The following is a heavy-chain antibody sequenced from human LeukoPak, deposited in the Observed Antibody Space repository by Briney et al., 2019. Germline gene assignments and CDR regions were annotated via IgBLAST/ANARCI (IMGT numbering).Heavy chain of an antibody. J-gene: IGHJ4*02. CDR1: VFAFSDYS. V-gene: IGHV3-48*02. CDR2: ISSSDNTI. D-gene: IGHD5-18*01. Sequence: GGSLRLSRAASVFAFSDYSMNCVPPAPGKGQEWVSYISSSDNTIHYADSVKGRFTISRDNAKNSLHLEMNSLRDEGTAVYYCARVHRGYSYGRLDYWGQGTLVTVSS. CDR3: ARVHRGYSYGRLDY.